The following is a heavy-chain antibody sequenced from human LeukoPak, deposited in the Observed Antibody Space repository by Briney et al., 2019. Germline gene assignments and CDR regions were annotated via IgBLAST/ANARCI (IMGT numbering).Heavy chain of an antibody. Sequence: PGGSLRLSCAASGFTVSSNYMSWVRQAPGKGLEWVSVIYSGGSTYYADSVKGRFTISRDNAMDTLYLQMNSLRADDTAVYYCAKDRVDGSGSQFDSWGQGTMVTVSS. CDR2: IYSGGST. CDR3: AKDRVDGSGSQFDS. J-gene: IGHJ3*01. D-gene: IGHD3-10*01. V-gene: IGHV3-53*01. CDR1: GFTVSSNY.